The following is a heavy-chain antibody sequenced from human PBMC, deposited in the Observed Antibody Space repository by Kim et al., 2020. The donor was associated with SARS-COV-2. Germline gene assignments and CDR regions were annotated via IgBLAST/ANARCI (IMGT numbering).Heavy chain of an antibody. CDR1: GGTFSSYT. V-gene: IGHV1-69*02. CDR2: IIPILGIA. Sequence: SVKVSCKASGGTFSSYTISWVRQAPGQGLEWMGRIIPILGIANYAQKFQGRVTITADKSTSTAYMELSSLRSEDTAVYYCASSALPTPRAVGPLYGMDVWGQGTTVTVSS. D-gene: IGHD3-10*01. J-gene: IGHJ6*02. CDR3: ASSALPTPRAVGPLYGMDV.